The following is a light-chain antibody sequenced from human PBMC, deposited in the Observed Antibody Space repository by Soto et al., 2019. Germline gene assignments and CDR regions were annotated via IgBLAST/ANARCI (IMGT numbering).Light chain of an antibody. Sequence: DIQMTQSPSFLSASVGDRVTITCQASQDISNYLNWYQQKPGKAPKLLIYKASSLESGVPSRFSGSGSGTEFTLTISSLQPDDFATYYCQQYNSYSATFGQGTKVDI. V-gene: IGKV1-5*03. CDR3: QQYNSYSAT. J-gene: IGKJ1*01. CDR1: QDISNY. CDR2: KAS.